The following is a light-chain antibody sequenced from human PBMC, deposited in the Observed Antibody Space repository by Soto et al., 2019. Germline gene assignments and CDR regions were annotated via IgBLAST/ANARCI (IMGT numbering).Light chain of an antibody. CDR1: SNIRAGYD. CDR3: QSYDSGLSGPV. CDR2: GNT. V-gene: IGLV1-40*01. J-gene: IGLJ1*01. Sequence: QSVLTQSPSVSGAPGQRVTISCTGSNIRAGYDVHWYKQVPGTAPKVLIYGNTNRPSGVPDRFSASKSDDSASLAITGLQDEDEADYYCQSYDSGLSGPVFGTGTKLTVL.